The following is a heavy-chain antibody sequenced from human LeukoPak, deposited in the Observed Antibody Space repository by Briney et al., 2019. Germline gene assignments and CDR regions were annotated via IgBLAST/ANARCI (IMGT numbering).Heavy chain of an antibody. CDR2: ISSSGSTI. J-gene: IGHJ6*03. CDR3: ARDPWRGYMDV. CDR1: GFTFSSYE. V-gene: IGHV3-48*03. D-gene: IGHD3-10*01. Sequence: GGTLRLSCAASGFTFSSYEMNWVRQAPGKGLEWVSYISSSGSTIYYADSVKGRFTISRDNAKNSLYLQMNSLRAEDTVVYYCARDPWRGYMDVWGKGTTVTVSS.